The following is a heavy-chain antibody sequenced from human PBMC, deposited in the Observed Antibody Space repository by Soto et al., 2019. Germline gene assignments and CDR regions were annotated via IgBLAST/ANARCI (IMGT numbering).Heavy chain of an antibody. CDR2: INPNSGGT. D-gene: IGHD2-2*01. CDR3: ARARGDIVVVPAAIGILDY. V-gene: IGHV1-2*04. CDR1: GYTFTGYY. Sequence: ASVKVSCKASGYTFTGYYMHWVRQAPGQGLEWMGWINPNSGGTNYAQKFQGWVTMTRDTSISTAYMELSRLRSDDTAVYYCARARGDIVVVPAAIGILDYWSQGTLVTVSS. J-gene: IGHJ4*02.